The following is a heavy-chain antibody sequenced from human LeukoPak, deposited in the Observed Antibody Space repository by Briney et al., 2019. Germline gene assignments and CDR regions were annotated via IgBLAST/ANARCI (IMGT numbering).Heavy chain of an antibody. J-gene: IGHJ5*02. CDR2: MNPNSGNT. Sequence: ASVKVSCKASGYTLTSYDINWVRQATGQGLEWMGWMNPNSGNTGYAQKFQGRLTMTRNTSISTAYMELSSLRSEDTAVYYCARFGGSGAALFGPTSIFPAGFDPWGQGTLVSVSS. CDR3: ARFGGSGAALFGPTSIFPAGFDP. V-gene: IGHV1-8*01. CDR1: GYTLTSYD. D-gene: IGHD3-10*01.